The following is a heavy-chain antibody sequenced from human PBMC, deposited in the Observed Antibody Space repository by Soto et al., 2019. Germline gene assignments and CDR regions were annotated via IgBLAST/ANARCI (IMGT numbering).Heavy chain of an antibody. CDR1: GFTFSNAW. J-gene: IGHJ2*01. D-gene: IGHD2-8*01. CDR2: IKSKTDGGTT. Sequence: GGSLRLSCAASGFTFSNAWINWVGPAPGKGPERVGRIKSKTDGGTTDYAAPVKGRSTISRDDSKNTLYLQMNSLKTEDTAVYYCATDIACTNGVCFDYWYFDLWGRGTLVTVSS. CDR3: ATDIACTNGVCFDYWYFDL. V-gene: IGHV3-15*01.